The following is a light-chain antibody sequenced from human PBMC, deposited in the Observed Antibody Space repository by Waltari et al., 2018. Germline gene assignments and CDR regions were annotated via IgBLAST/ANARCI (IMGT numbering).Light chain of an antibody. V-gene: IGLV1-36*01. CDR3: STWDYVITSPWV. Sequence: QSALTQAASMSRTVGQKVTLSCSGSRSSVGDYDVAWHQQISNGAPKIVMFGSSLPSGIPDRFSGSKSGTTAYLTISALQPEDEADYYCSTWDYVITSPWVFGGGTKLTVL. CDR2: GS. J-gene: IGLJ3*02. CDR1: RSSVGDYD.